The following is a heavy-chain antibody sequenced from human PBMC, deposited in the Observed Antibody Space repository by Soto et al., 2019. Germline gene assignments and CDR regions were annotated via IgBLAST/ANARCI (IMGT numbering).Heavy chain of an antibody. CDR2: ISGSGGST. CDR3: ANLGSSGWYKPGHFDL. Sequence: EVQLLESGGGLVQPGGSLRLSCAASGFTFSSYPMSWVRQAPGKGLEWVSAISGSGGSTYYADSVKGRFTISRDNSKNTLYLQMNSLRAEDTAVYYCANLGSSGWYKPGHFDLWGRGTLVTVSS. J-gene: IGHJ2*01. CDR1: GFTFSSYP. V-gene: IGHV3-23*01. D-gene: IGHD6-19*01.